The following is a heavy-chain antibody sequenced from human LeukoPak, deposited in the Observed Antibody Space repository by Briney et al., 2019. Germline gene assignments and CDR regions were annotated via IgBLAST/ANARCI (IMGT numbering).Heavy chain of an antibody. CDR1: GFTFSDSG. V-gene: IGHV3-33*06. D-gene: IGHD4-23*01. Sequence: GGSLRLSCAASGFTFSDSGMHWVRQAPGKGLEWVAIIWYDGSDKYYAESVRGRFTISRDNSKNTLYLQMNSLRAEDTAVYYCAKGGITPDYWGQGTLVAVSA. CDR2: IWYDGSDK. CDR3: AKGGITPDY. J-gene: IGHJ4*02.